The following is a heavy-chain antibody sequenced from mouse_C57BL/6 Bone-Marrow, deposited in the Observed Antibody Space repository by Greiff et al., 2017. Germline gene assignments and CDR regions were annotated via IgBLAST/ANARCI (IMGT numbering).Heavy chain of an antibody. V-gene: IGHV1-81*01. CDR1: GYTFTSYG. CDR2: IYPRSGNT. Sequence: VQLQQSGAELARPGASVKLSCKASGYTFTSYGISWVKQRTGQGLEWIGEIYPRSGNTYYNEKFKGKATLTADKSSSNAYMELRSLTSEDSAVYFCARSGSGSSSYYYAMDYWGQGTSVTVSS. J-gene: IGHJ4*01. CDR3: ARSGSGSSSYYYAMDY. D-gene: IGHD1-1*01.